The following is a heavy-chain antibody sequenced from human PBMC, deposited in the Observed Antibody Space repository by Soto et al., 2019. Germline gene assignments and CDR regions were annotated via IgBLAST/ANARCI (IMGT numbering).Heavy chain of an antibody. CDR1: GGSISSGGYY. Sequence: SETLSLTCTVSGGSISSGGYYWSWIRQHPGKGLEWIGYIYYSGSTYYNPSLKSRVTISVDTSKNQFSLKLSSVTAADTAVYYCARYYGDYVTYFDYWGQGTLVTVSS. V-gene: IGHV4-31*03. CDR2: IYYSGST. CDR3: ARYYGDYVTYFDY. D-gene: IGHD4-17*01. J-gene: IGHJ4*02.